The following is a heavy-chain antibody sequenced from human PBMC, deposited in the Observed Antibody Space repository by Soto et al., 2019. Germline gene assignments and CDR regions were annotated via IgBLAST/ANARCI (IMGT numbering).Heavy chain of an antibody. CDR2: ISYDGSNK. CDR3: ARDIGTWGELLDYFDY. J-gene: IGHJ4*02. Sequence: PGGSLRLSCAASGFTFSSYAMRWVRQAPGKGLEWVAVISYDGSNKYYADSVKGRFTISRDNSKNTLYLQMNSLRAEDTAVYYCARDIGTWGELLDYFDYWGQGTLVTVSS. D-gene: IGHD1-26*01. V-gene: IGHV3-30-3*01. CDR1: GFTFSSYA.